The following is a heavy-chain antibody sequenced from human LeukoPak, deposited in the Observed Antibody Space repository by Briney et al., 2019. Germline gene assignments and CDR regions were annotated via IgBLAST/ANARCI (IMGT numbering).Heavy chain of an antibody. J-gene: IGHJ6*02. D-gene: IGHD3-3*01. CDR2: IYCSGST. CDR1: GASISSYY. CDR3: ARDANWCGYYYYGMDV. V-gene: IGHV4-59*01. Sequence: ETLSLTCPVPGASISSYYWSWIRQPPGKGLEWSGLIYCSGSTNCNPSLKSRVTISVDTSKNHFSLKLSSVTAADTAVYYCARDANWCGYYYYGMDVWGQGTTVTVSS.